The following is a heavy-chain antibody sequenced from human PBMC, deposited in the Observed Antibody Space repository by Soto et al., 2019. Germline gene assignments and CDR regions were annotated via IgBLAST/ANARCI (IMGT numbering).Heavy chain of an antibody. J-gene: IGHJ6*02. CDR2: IYHSGST. V-gene: IGHV4-4*02. Sequence: QVQLQESGPGLVKPSGTLSLTCAVSGGSISSSNWWSWVRQPPGKGLEWIGEIYHSGSTNYNPSLKSRVTLSVDKSNNQFSLTLSSGTAADTAVYYCARVSGSYYYGMDVWGQGTTVTVSS. CDR1: GGSISSSNW. D-gene: IGHD3-10*01. CDR3: ARVSGSYYYGMDV.